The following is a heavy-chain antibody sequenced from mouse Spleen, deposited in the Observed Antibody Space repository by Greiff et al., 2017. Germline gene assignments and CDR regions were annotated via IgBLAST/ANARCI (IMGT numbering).Heavy chain of an antibody. D-gene: IGHD1-1*01. J-gene: IGHJ4*01. CDR3: ARCYGSSYSYYAMDY. V-gene: IGHV1-4*01. Sequence: VKLVESGAELARPGASVKMSCKASGYTFTSYTMHWVKQRPGQGLEWIGYINPSSGYTKYNQKFKDKATLTADKSSSTAYMQLSSLTSEDSAVYYCARCYGSSYSYYAMDYWGQGTSVTVSS. CDR2: INPSSGYT. CDR1: GYTFTSYT.